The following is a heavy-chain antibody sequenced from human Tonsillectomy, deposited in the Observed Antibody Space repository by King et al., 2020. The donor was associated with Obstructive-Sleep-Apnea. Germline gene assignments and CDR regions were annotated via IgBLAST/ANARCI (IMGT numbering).Heavy chain of an antibody. D-gene: IGHD5-18*01. CDR2: MSYDGRHK. V-gene: IGHV3-30*04. Sequence: VQLVESGGGVVQPGRSLRLSCAASGFSLSSYAMHWVRQAPGKGLEWVALMSYDGRHKYYADSVKGRFTISRDNSKNTLYLQMNSLRGEDTAVYYCARDVDTAIVRYFDYWGQGTLVTVSS. CDR1: GFSLSSYA. CDR3: ARDVDTAIVRYFDY. J-gene: IGHJ4*02.